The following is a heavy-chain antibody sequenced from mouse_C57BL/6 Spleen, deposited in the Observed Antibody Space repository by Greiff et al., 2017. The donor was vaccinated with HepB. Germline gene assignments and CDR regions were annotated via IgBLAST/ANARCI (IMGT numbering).Heavy chain of an antibody. D-gene: IGHD2-3*01. V-gene: IGHV1-55*01. CDR1: GYTFTSYW. CDR2: IYPGSGST. CDR3: AREEGWLLEEGYYFDY. Sequence: VKLQQPGAELVKPGASVKMSCKASGYTFTSYWITWVKQRPGQGLEWIGDIYPGSGSTNYNEKFKSKATLTVDTSSSTAYMQLSSLTSEDSAVYYCAREEGWLLEEGYYFDYWGQGTTLTVSS. J-gene: IGHJ2*01.